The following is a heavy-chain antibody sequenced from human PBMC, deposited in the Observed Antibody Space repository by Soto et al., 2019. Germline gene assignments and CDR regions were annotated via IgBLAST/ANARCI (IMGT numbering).Heavy chain of an antibody. D-gene: IGHD5-12*01. CDR1: GFTFSNYV. J-gene: IGHJ4*02. CDR2: ISDRGRSI. V-gene: IGHV3-23*01. CDR3: AKGFSGYDYSVDY. Sequence: EVPLLESGGGLAQPGGSLRLSCAASGFTFSNYVMSWVRQAPGKGLEWVSTISDRGRSIYYADSVKARFTISRDNSKNTLYLQMDSLGPHDTAVYYCAKGFSGYDYSVDYWGQGALVTVSS.